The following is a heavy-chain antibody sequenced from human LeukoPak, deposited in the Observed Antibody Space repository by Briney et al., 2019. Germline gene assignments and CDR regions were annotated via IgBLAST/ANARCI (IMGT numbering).Heavy chain of an antibody. CDR3: ARSTYYYDSSGYPPDY. Sequence: ETLSLTCTVSGGSISSYYWSWIRQPPGKGLEWIGYIYYSGSTNYNPSLKSRVTISVDTSKNQFSLKLSSVTAADTAVYYCARSTYYYDSSGYPPDYWGQGTLVTVSS. J-gene: IGHJ4*02. D-gene: IGHD3-22*01. V-gene: IGHV4-59*01. CDR1: GGSISSYY. CDR2: IYYSGST.